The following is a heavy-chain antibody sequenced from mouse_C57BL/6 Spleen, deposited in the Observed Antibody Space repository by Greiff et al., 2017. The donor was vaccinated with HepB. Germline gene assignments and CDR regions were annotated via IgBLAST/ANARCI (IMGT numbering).Heavy chain of an antibody. J-gene: IGHJ4*01. CDR3: ARDYYAMDY. CDR1: GYSFTGYY. Sequence: VQLQQSGPELVKPGASVKISCKASGYSFTGYYMNWVKQSPEKSLEWIGGINPSTGGTTYNQKFKDKATLTVDKSSSTAYMQLKSLTSEVSAVYYCARDYYAMDYWGQGTSVTVSS. V-gene: IGHV1-42*01. CDR2: INPSTGGT.